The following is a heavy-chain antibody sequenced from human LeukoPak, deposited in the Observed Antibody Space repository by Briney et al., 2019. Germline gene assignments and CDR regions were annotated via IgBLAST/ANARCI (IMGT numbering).Heavy chain of an antibody. Sequence: ASVKVSCKASGFTFTSYDINWVRQATGQGLEWMGWMNPNSGNTGYAQKFQDRVTVTRNTSISTAYMELSLLSSEDTAVYYCARGRRDSRQFDYWGQGALVTVSS. J-gene: IGHJ4*02. CDR1: GFTFTSYD. CDR3: ARGRRDSRQFDY. CDR2: MNPNSGNT. D-gene: IGHD3-10*01. V-gene: IGHV1-8*01.